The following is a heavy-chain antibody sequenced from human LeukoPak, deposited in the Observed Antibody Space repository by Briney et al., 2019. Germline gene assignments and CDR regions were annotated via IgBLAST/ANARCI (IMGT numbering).Heavy chain of an antibody. CDR3: ASWTAELNY. D-gene: IGHD1-26*01. CDR2: MNEAGSDK. J-gene: IGHJ4*02. V-gene: IGHV3-7*01. CDR1: GFIFSRSW. Sequence: PGGSLRLSCAASGFIFSRSWMSWLRQAPGKGLEWVAHMNEAGSDKYYVDSVKGRFTISRDNAKNSVYLQMNSLRAEDTAVYYCASWTAELNYWGQGALVTVSS.